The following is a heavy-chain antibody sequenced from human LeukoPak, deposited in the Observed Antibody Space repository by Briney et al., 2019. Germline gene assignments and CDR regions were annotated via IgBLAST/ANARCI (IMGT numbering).Heavy chain of an antibody. Sequence: GGSLRLSCAASGFTFSNAWMSWVRQAPGKGLEWVGRIKSKTDGGTTDYAAPVKGRFTISRDDSKNTLYLQMNSLKTEDTAVYYCTTDQYYYDSSGYYTWTIDYWGRGTLVTVSS. J-gene: IGHJ4*02. D-gene: IGHD3-22*01. V-gene: IGHV3-15*01. CDR3: TTDQYYYDSSGYYTWTIDY. CDR1: GFTFSNAW. CDR2: IKSKTDGGTT.